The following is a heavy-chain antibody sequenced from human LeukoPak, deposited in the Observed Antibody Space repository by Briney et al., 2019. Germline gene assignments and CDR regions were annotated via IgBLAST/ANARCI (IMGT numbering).Heavy chain of an antibody. D-gene: IGHD4-17*01. CDR1: GGTFSSYA. CDR2: ISYDGSNK. V-gene: IGHV3-30-3*01. CDR3: ARDTGDYPFDY. Sequence: SCKASGGTFSSYAMHWVRQAPGKGLEWVAVISYDGSNKYYADSVKGRFTISRDNSKNTLYLQMNSLRAEDTAVYYCARDTGDYPFDYWGQGTLVTVSS. J-gene: IGHJ4*02.